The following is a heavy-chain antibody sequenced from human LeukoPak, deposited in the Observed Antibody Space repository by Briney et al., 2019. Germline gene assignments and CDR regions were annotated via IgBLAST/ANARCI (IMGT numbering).Heavy chain of an antibody. J-gene: IGHJ4*02. D-gene: IGHD5-24*01. CDR1: GGSVSSGAFY. Sequence: PSETLSLTCTVSGGSVSSGAFYWSWIRQPAGKGLEWIGRIYTSGRTNYNPSLRGRITISIDTSKNQFSLQLSSVTAADTAVYYCARDASTLMPNYFDYWGQGTLVTVSS. CDR2: IYTSGRT. V-gene: IGHV4-61*02. CDR3: ARDASTLMPNYFDY.